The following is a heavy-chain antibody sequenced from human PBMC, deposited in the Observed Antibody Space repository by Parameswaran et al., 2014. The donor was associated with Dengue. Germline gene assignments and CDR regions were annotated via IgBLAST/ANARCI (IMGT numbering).Heavy chain of an antibody. CDR2: MYFSGKT. Sequence: SETLSLTCTVSGDSISSSNYYWAWIRQSPGKGLEWIGSIGSMYFSGKTYYKPSLKSRVTISVDMSKNQFSLKLNSVTAADTAVYYRVREDKSSPDYWGQGTLVTVSS. V-gene: IGHV4-39*07. CDR3: VREDKSSPDY. CDR1: GDSISSSNYY. D-gene: IGHD3-10*01. J-gene: IGHJ4*02.